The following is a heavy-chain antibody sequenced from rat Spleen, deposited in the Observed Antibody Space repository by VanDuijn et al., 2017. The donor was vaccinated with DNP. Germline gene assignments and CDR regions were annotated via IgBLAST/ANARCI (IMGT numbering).Heavy chain of an antibody. V-gene: IGHV2S63*01. CDR1: GFSLTDYS. J-gene: IGHJ4*01. CDR2: MWSGGST. CDR3: TREDGGYSEEYYYVMDA. D-gene: IGHD1-11*01. Sequence: EVQLKESGPGLVQPSQTLSLTCTVSGFSLTDYSVHWVRQPPGKGLEWMGVMWSGGSTAYNSALKSRLSISRDTSKSQVFLKMNSLQTEDTAIYYCTREDGGYSEEYYYVMDAWGQGASVTVSS.